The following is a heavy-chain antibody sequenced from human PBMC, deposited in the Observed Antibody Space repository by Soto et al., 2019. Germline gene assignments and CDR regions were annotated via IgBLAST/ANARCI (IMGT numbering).Heavy chain of an antibody. CDR2: IWYDGSNK. V-gene: IGHV3-33*01. D-gene: IGHD3-16*01. J-gene: IGHJ4*02. CDR1: GFTFSNYG. CDR3: ASALERGDY. Sequence: QVQLVESGGGVVQPGRSLRLSCASSGFTFSNYGMHWVRQAPGKGPEWVAVIWYDGSNKYYADSVKGRFTISRDNSKNPLYLQMNSLRAEDTAVYYCASALERGDYWGQGTLVTVSS.